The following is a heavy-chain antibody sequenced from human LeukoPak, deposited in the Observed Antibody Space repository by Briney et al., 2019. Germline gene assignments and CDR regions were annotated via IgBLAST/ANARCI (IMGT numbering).Heavy chain of an antibody. CDR2: MNPNSGNT. V-gene: IGHV1-8*01. Sequence: ASVKVSCKASGYTFTSYDINWVRQATGQGLEWMGWMNPNSGNTGYAQKFQGRVTMTRNTSISTAYMELSSLRSEDTAVYYCARRSLKLCRNELSLRYWGQGTLVTVSS. J-gene: IGHJ4*02. D-gene: IGHD2-21*01. CDR3: ARRSLKLCRNELSLRY. CDR1: GYTFTSYD.